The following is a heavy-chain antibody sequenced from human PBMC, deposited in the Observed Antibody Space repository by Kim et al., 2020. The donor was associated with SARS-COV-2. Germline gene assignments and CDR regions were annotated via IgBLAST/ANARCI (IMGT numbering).Heavy chain of an antibody. Sequence: ASVKVSCKASGYTFTSYGISWVRQAPGQGLEWMGWISAYNGNTNYAQKLQGRVTMTTDTSTSTAYMELRSLRSDDTAVYYCARCIGYYDFWSGYYTFDYWGQGTLVTVSS. J-gene: IGHJ4*02. CDR2: ISAYNGNT. V-gene: IGHV1-18*01. CDR1: GYTFTSYG. CDR3: ARCIGYYDFWSGYYTFDY. D-gene: IGHD3-3*01.